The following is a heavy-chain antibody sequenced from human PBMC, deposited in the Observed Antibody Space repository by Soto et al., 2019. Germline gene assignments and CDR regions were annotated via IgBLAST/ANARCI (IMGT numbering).Heavy chain of an antibody. Sequence: GGSLRLSCAASGFTFSVASMNWVRQAPGKGLEWLSSISGTSDYISYADSVKGRFTISRDNAKNSLYLQMNSPRAEDTAMYYCTTDRGYLTFDYWGPGTPVTVSS. V-gene: IGHV3-21*01. CDR2: ISGTSDYI. CDR3: TTDRGYLTFDY. J-gene: IGHJ4*02. CDR1: GFTFSVAS. D-gene: IGHD3-22*01.